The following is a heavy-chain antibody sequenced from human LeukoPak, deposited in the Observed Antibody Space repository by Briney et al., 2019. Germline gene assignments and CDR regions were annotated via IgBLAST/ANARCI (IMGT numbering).Heavy chain of an antibody. J-gene: IGHJ4*02. Sequence: SETLSLTCAVSGDSLNTNTWWSWVRQPPGKGLQWTGEIFHSGSTNYNPSLKSRVTISVDKSKNQFSLKLSSVTAADTAVYYCAREGGSLHSDYWGQGTLVTVSS. CDR3: AREGGSLHSDY. CDR1: GDSLNTNTW. D-gene: IGHD1-26*01. V-gene: IGHV4-4*02. CDR2: IFHSGST.